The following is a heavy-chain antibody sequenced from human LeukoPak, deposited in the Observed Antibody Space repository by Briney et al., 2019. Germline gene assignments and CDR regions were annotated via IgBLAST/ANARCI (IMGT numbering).Heavy chain of an antibody. CDR3: LRGDRRDY. V-gene: IGHV3-21*06. J-gene: IGHJ4*02. CDR1: GFSFSSYA. Sequence: GGSLRLSCAASGFSFSSYAMNWARQAPGKGLEWVSSIDSSGGYMVYADSVKGRFIISRDNAKDSLYLQMNSLRVEDTAVYYCLRGDRRDYWGQGTLVTVSS. CDR2: IDSSGGYM.